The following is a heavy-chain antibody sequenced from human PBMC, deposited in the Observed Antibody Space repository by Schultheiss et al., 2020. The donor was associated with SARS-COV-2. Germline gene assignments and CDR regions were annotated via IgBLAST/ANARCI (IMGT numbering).Heavy chain of an antibody. V-gene: IGHV3-21*06. D-gene: IGHD4-23*01. Sequence: LSLTCAASGFTFSSYSMNWVRQAPGKGLEWVSSISSSSSYIHSADSVKGRFTVSRDNAKNSLYLQMNSLRAEDTAVYYCARGSLGYGGKRFDYWGQG. CDR2: ISSSSSYI. J-gene: IGHJ4*02. CDR1: GFTFSSYS. CDR3: ARGSLGYGGKRFDY.